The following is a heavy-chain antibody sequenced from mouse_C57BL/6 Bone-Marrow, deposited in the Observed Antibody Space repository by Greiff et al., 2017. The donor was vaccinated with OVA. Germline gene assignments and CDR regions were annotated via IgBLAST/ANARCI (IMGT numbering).Heavy chain of an antibody. Sequence: QVQLQQPGAELVRPGASVKLSCKASGYTFTDYYINWVKQRPGQGLEWIARIYPGSGNTYYNEKFKGKATLTAEKSSSTAYMQLSSLTSEDSAVYFCARRGDYYDYDEDYWYFDVWGTGTTVTVSS. CDR3: ARRGDYYDYDEDYWYFDV. D-gene: IGHD2-4*01. V-gene: IGHV1-76*01. J-gene: IGHJ1*03. CDR2: IYPGSGNT. CDR1: GYTFTDYY.